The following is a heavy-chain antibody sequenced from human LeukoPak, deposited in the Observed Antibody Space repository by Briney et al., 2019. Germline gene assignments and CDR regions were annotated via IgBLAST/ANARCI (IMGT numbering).Heavy chain of an antibody. V-gene: IGHV3-23*01. J-gene: IGHJ4*02. CDR3: ARDLAVAGPFVY. Sequence: PGGSLRLSCAASGFTFTNYAMSWVRQAPGKGREWVSGISGSGGSTYYADSVKGRFTISRDNAKNSLYLQMNSLRAEDTAVYYCARDLAVAGPFVYWGQGTLVTVSS. CDR2: ISGSGGST. CDR1: GFTFTNYA. D-gene: IGHD6-19*01.